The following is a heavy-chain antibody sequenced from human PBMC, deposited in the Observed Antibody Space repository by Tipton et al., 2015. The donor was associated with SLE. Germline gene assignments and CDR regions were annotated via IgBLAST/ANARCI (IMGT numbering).Heavy chain of an antibody. J-gene: IGHJ4*02. D-gene: IGHD6-13*01. Sequence: TLSLTCTVSGGSIPSHYWSWLRQPPGKGLEWIGQIFCSGGRTYNPSLKSRVTISVDTSKNQFSLKVSSVTAADTAVYYCAGAVGTAAGMRDYWGQGTLVTVSS. CDR1: GGSIPSHY. CDR3: AGAVGTAAGMRDY. V-gene: IGHV4-59*11. CDR2: IFCSGGR.